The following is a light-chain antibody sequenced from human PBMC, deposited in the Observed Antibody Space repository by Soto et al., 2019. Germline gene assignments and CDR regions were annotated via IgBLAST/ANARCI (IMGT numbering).Light chain of an antibody. CDR2: DAS. V-gene: IGKV3-11*01. J-gene: IGKJ5*01. CDR3: QQRSNWIT. Sequence: EIVLTQSPATLSLSPGERATLSCRASQSVSSYLAWYQQKHGQAPRLLIYDASNRATGIPARSSGSGSGTDFTLTISSLEPEDFAVYYCQQRSNWITFGQGTRLEIK. CDR1: QSVSSY.